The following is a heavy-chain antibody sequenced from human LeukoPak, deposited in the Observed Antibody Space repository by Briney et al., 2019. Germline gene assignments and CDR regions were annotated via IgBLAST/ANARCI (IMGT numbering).Heavy chain of an antibody. V-gene: IGHV3-33*01. D-gene: IGHD3-10*01. CDR3: ARGDYYGSRGDY. J-gene: IGHJ4*02. CDR2: IWYDGSNK. Sequence: EGSLRLSCAASGFTFSSYGMHWVRQAPGKGLEWVAVIWYDGSNKYYADSVKGRFTISRDNSKNTLYLQMNSLRAEDTAVYYCARGDYYGSRGDYWGQGTLVTVSS. CDR1: GFTFSSYG.